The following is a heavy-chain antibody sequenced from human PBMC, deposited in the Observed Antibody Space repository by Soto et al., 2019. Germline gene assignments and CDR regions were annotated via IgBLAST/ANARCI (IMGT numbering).Heavy chain of an antibody. Sequence: ASVKVSCKASGYTFTGYYMHCVRQAPGQGLEWMGWINPNSGGTNYAQKFQGRVTMTRDTSISTAYMELSRLRSDDTAVYYCARLYYYDSSGSGYWGQGTLVTVSS. D-gene: IGHD3-22*01. V-gene: IGHV1-2*02. J-gene: IGHJ4*02. CDR2: INPNSGGT. CDR3: ARLYYYDSSGSGY. CDR1: GYTFTGYY.